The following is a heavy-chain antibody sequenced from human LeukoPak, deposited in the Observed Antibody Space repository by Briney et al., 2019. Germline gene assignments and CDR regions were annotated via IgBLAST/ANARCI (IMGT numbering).Heavy chain of an antibody. CDR1: GFTFITSL. CDR3: ARIATGGPLD. V-gene: IGHV3-7*02. D-gene: IGHD2-8*02. J-gene: IGHJ1*01. CDR2: IKQDGSEK. Sequence: GGSLRLSCAASGFTFITSLMSWVRQAPGKGLEWVANIKQDGSEKYYVDSVKGRFTISRDNAKNTLYLQMNSLSVEDTAIYYCARIATGGPLDLGQGTLVIVSS.